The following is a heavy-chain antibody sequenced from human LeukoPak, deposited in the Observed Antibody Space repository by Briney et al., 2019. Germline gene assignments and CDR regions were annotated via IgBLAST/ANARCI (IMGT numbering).Heavy chain of an antibody. Sequence: SETLSLTCTVSGGSISSYYWSWIRQPPGKGLEWIGYIYYSGSTNYNPSLKSRVTISVDTSKNQFSLKLSSVTAADTAVYYCARARVSRGFSYWGQGTLVTVSS. CDR2: IYYSGST. CDR1: GGSISSYY. J-gene: IGHJ4*02. CDR3: ARARVSRGFSY. D-gene: IGHD6-13*01. V-gene: IGHV4-59*12.